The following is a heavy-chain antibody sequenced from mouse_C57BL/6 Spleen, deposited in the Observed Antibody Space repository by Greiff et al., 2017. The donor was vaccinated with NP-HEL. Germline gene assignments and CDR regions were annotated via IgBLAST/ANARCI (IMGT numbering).Heavy chain of an antibody. CDR1: GYTFTSYW. CDR2: IDPNSGGT. D-gene: IGHD2-13*01. V-gene: IGHV1-72*01. J-gene: IGHJ3*01. CDR3: ASSFDGDYWFAY. Sequence: LQPGAELVKPGASVKLSCKASGYTFTSYWMHWVKQRPGRGLEWIGRIDPNSGGTKYNEKFKSKATLTVDKPSSTAYMQLSSMTSEDAASYSCASSFDGDYWFAYWGQGTLVTVSA.